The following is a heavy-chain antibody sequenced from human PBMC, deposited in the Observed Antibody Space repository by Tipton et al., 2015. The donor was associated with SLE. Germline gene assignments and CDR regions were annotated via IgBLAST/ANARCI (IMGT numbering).Heavy chain of an antibody. CDR2: IYYSGKT. CDR3: ARSRDGYNADAFDI. Sequence: TLSLTCTVSGGSISAYYWSWIRQPPGKGLEYIGYIYYSGKTNYDPSLTSRVTISVDRSKNQFSLTVTSVTAADTAVYYCARSRDGYNADAFDIWGQGTMVTVSS. J-gene: IGHJ3*02. V-gene: IGHV4-59*12. D-gene: IGHD5-24*01. CDR1: GGSISAYY.